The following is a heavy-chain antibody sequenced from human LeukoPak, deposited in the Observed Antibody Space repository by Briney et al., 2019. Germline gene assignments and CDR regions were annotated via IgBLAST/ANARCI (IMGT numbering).Heavy chain of an antibody. D-gene: IGHD4-17*01. V-gene: IGHV3-7*01. CDR2: IKQDGSEI. CDR1: GFMFSSYW. J-gene: IGHJ3*02. CDR3: ARFFRSDYGDKRAFDI. Sequence: GGSLRLSCAASGFMFSSYWMSWVRQAPGKGLEGVANIKQDGSEIYYMDSVKGRFTMSRDDAKNSLYLQMNSLRDEDTAVYYCARFFRSDYGDKRAFDIWGQGTMVIVSS.